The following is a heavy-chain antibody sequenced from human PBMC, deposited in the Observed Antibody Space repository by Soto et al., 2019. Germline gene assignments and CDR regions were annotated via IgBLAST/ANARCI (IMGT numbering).Heavy chain of an antibody. CDR1: GGSISSYY. V-gene: IGHV4-59*08. J-gene: IGHJ3*02. CDR2: IYYSGST. D-gene: IGHD2-2*01. Sequence: QVQLQESGPGLVKPSETLSLTCTVSGGSISSYYWSWIRQPPGKGLEWIGYIYYSGSTNYNPSLKRRVTISVDTSKNQFSLKLSSVTAADTAVYYCARQFMDCSSTSCYDHDAFDIWGQGTMVTVSS. CDR3: ARQFMDCSSTSCYDHDAFDI.